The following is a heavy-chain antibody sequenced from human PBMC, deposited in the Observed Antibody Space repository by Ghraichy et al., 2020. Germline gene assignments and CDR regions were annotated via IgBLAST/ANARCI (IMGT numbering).Heavy chain of an antibody. CDR3: AKGIATRPHDYYAMDV. CDR1: GFTYSSYA. J-gene: IGHJ6*02. D-gene: IGHD6-6*01. Sequence: GGSLRLSCAASGFTYSSYAVSWVRQAPGKGLEWVSFVGGNGVTTYYADSLRGRFSTSRDNSKNTLYLQMNSLRAEDTALYYCAKGIATRPHDYYAMDVWGQGTTVTVSS. V-gene: IGHV3-23*01. CDR2: VGGNGVTT.